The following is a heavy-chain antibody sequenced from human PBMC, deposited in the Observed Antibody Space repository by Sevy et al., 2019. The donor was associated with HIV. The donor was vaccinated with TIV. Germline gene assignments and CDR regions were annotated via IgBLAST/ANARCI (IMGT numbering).Heavy chain of an antibody. CDR3: ARDGGYSIKWYPLY. CDR2: ISSAGSNK. J-gene: IGHJ4*01. D-gene: IGHD6-13*01. CDR1: GLTFSSHA. Sequence: GGSLRLSCAASGLTFSSHAMHWVRQAPGKGLEWVAVISSAGSNKYYADSVKGRFTISRDNPKNMLSLQINSLRPEDTAVYYCARDGGYSIKWYPLYWGHGTLVTVSS. V-gene: IGHV3-30-3*01.